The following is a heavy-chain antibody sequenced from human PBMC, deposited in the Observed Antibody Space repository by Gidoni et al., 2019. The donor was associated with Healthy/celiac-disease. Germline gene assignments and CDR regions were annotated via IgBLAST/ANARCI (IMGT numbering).Heavy chain of an antibody. CDR1: GGSISSSSYY. J-gene: IGHJ6*02. CDR2: IYYSGST. D-gene: IGHD3-10*01. Sequence: QLQLQESGPGLVKPSETLSLTCTVSGGSISSSSYYWGWIRQPPGKGLEWIGSIYYSGSTYYNPSLKRRVTISVDTSKNQFSLKLSSVTAADTAVYYCARDSVLRLPPSFGMDVWGQGTTVTVSS. V-gene: IGHV4-39*07. CDR3: ARDSVLRLPPSFGMDV.